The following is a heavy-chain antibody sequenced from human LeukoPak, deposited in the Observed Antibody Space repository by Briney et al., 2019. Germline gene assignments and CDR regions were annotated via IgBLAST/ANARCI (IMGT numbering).Heavy chain of an antibody. CDR2: ISYDGNNK. J-gene: IGHJ4*02. V-gene: IGHV3-30*18. CDR3: AKDLLEWAYSSGWYPDC. D-gene: IGHD6-19*01. CDR1: GFIFRSRA. Sequence: GGSLRLSCAASGFIFRSRAMHWVRQAPGKGLEWVALISYDGNNKYYADSVKGRFTISRDNSRNTLYLQMNSLRAEDTAVYYCAKDLLEWAYSSGWYPDCWGQGTLVTVSS.